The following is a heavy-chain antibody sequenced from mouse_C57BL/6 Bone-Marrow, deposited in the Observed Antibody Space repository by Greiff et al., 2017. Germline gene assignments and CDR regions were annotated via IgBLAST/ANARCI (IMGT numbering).Heavy chain of an antibody. Sequence: QVQLQQSGAELAKPGASVKLSCKASGYTFTSYWMHWVKQRPGQGLEWIGYINPSCGYTKYNQKFKDTATLTADKSSSTAYMQLSSLTSEDSAVYDCAMSPCYSNYGGFAYWGQGTLVTVSA. CDR1: GYTFTSYW. V-gene: IGHV1-7*01. CDR3: AMSPCYSNYGGFAY. CDR2: INPSCGYT. J-gene: IGHJ3*01. D-gene: IGHD2-5*01.